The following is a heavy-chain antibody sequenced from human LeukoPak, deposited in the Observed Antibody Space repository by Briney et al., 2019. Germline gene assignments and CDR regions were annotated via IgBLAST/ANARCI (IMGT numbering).Heavy chain of an antibody. CDR3: ARVIRLAAQY. D-gene: IGHD6-6*01. J-gene: IGHJ4*02. V-gene: IGHV3-21*01. CDR1: GFTFSSYS. Sequence: GGSLRLSCAASGFTFSSYSMNWVRQAPGKWLEWVSSISSSSSYIYYADSVKGRFTISRDNAKNSLYLQMNSLRAEDTAVYYCARVIRLAAQYWGQGALVTVSS. CDR2: ISSSSSYI.